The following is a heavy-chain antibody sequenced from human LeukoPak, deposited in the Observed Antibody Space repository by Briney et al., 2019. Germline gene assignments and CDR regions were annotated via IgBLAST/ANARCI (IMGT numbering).Heavy chain of an antibody. J-gene: IGHJ4*02. Sequence: SETLSLTCAVYGGSFSGYYWSWIRQPPGKGLEWIGEINHSGSTNYNPTLKSRVTISVDTSKNQFSLKLSSVTAADTAVYYCARGLYCSSTSCYTFDYWGQGTLVTVSS. CDR1: GGSFSGYY. V-gene: IGHV4-34*01. CDR2: INHSGST. CDR3: ARGLYCSSTSCYTFDY. D-gene: IGHD2-2*02.